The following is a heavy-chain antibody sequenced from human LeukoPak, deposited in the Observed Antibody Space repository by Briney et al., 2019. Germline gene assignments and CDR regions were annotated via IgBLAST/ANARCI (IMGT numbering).Heavy chain of an antibody. V-gene: IGHV3-23*01. CDR3: AKVRGAHYFDY. J-gene: IGHJ4*02. CDR1: GFTFSSYG. Sequence: QAGGSLRLSCAASGFTFSSYGMSWVRQAPGKGLEWVSAISGSGGSTYYADSVKGRFTISRDNSKDTLYLQMNSLRAEDTAVYYCAKVRGAHYFDYWGQGTLVTVSS. CDR2: ISGSGGST.